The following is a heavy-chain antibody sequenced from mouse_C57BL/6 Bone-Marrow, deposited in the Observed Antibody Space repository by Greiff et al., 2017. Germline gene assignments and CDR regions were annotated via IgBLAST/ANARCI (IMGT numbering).Heavy chain of an antibody. CDR1: GYAFSSSW. CDR3: ARGYDAY. J-gene: IGHJ2*01. CDR2: ISPGDGDT. V-gene: IGHV1-82*01. D-gene: IGHD2-14*01. Sequence: QVQLQQSGPELVKPGASVKISCKASGYAFSSSWMNWVKQRPGKGLEWIGRISPGDGDTNYNGKFKGKATLTADKSSSTAYMQLSSLTSEDSAVYFCARGYDAYWGQGTTLTVSS.